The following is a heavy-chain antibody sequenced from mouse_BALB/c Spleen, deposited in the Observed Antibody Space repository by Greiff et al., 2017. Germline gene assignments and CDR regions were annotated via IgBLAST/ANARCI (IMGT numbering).Heavy chain of an antibody. CDR3: ASGSSLFAY. D-gene: IGHD1-1*01. J-gene: IGHJ3*01. CDR1: GFAFSSYD. V-gene: IGHV5-12-1*01. Sequence: EVKLVESGGGLVKPGGSLKLSCAASGFAFSSYDMSWVRQTPEKRLEWVAYISSGGGSTYYPDTVKGRFTISRDNAKNTLYLQMSSLKSEDTAMYYCASGSSLFAYWGQGTLVTVSA. CDR2: ISSGGGST.